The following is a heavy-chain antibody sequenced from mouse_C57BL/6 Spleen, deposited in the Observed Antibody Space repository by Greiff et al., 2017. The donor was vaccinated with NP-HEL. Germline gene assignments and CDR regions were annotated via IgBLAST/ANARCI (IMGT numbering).Heavy chain of an antibody. Sequence: VQLQQSGPELVKPGASVKISCKASGYAFSSSWMNWVKQRPGKGLEWIGRIYPGDGDTNYTGKFTGKATLTADKSSSTAYMQLSSLTSEDSAVYFCARGFYDGYLFAYWGQGTLVTVSA. CDR2: IYPGDGDT. D-gene: IGHD2-3*01. J-gene: IGHJ3*01. CDR3: ARGFYDGYLFAY. CDR1: GYAFSSSW. V-gene: IGHV1-82*01.